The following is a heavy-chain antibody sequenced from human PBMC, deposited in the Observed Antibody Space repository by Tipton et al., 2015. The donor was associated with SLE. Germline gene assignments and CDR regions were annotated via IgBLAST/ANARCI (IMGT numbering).Heavy chain of an antibody. CDR3: ARLGVGCANCWYYFDL. D-gene: IGHD2-21*01. Sequence: SLRLSCAVSGGSINSHNWWTWVRRPPGKGLEWIGEVYHSGATHYNPSLKSRVTISVDKSKNQFSLRLTSVTAADTGVYYCARLGVGCANCWYYFDLWGQGALVTVSS. V-gene: IGHV4-4*02. CDR2: VYHSGAT. CDR1: GGSINSHNW. J-gene: IGHJ4*02.